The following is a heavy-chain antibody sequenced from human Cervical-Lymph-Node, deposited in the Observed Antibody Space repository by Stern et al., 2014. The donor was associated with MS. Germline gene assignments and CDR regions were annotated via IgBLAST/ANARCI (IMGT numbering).Heavy chain of an antibody. V-gene: IGHV4-39*01. J-gene: IGHJ4*02. CDR3: AVVAATRIDY. CDR1: GGSISSSSYY. Sequence: QVQLQESGPGLVKPSETLSLTCTVSGGSISSSSYYWGWIRQPPGKGLEWIGSIYYSGSTYYNPSLKSRVTISVDTSKKQFSLKLSSVTAADTAVYYCAVVAATRIDYWGQGTLVTVSS. CDR2: IYYSGST. D-gene: IGHD2-15*01.